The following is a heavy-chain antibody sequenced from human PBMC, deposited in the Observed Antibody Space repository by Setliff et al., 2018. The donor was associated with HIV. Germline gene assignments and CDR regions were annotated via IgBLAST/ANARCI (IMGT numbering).Heavy chain of an antibody. Sequence: SETLSLTCTVSGGSISNSSYYWGWIRQPPGKGLEWIGSIYYSGSTYYNPSLKSRITISVDTSKNQFSLKLTSVTPADTAVYYCARQRVTSSGYYYDGMDVWGQGTTVTVSS. CDR3: ARQRVTSSGYYYDGMDV. D-gene: IGHD3-3*01. CDR1: GGSISNSSYY. CDR2: IYYSGST. J-gene: IGHJ6*02. V-gene: IGHV4-39*01.